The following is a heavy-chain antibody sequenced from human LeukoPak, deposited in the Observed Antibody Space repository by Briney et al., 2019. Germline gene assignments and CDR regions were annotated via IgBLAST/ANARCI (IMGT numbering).Heavy chain of an antibody. D-gene: IGHD1-26*01. CDR3: ARGSYSGSFRGDY. CDR1: GFXFSSYA. J-gene: IGHJ4*02. Sequence: GGSLRLSCAASGFXFSSYAIHWVRQAPGKGLKWVAVISYDGSNKYYADSVKGRFTISRDNSKNTLYLQMNSLRAEDTAVYYCARGSYSGSFRGDYWGQGTLVTVSS. CDR2: ISYDGSNK. V-gene: IGHV3-30-3*01.